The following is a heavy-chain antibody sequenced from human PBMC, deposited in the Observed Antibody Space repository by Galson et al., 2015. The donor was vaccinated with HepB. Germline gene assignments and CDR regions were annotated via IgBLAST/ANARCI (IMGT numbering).Heavy chain of an antibody. J-gene: IGHJ3*02. CDR2: IYYSGST. D-gene: IGHD3-22*01. CDR3: ARDDYYDSSGYGAFDI. CDR1: GGSISSYY. Sequence: ETLSLTCTVSGGSISSYYWSWIRQPPGKGLEWIGYIYYSGSTNYNPSLKSRVTISVDTSKNQFSLKLSSVTAADTAVYYCARDDYYDSSGYGAFDIWGQGTMVTVSS. V-gene: IGHV4-59*01.